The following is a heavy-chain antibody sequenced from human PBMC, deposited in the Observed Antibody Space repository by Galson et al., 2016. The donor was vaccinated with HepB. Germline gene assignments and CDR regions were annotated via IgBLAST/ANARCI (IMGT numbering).Heavy chain of an antibody. CDR1: GFSFSTHS. CDR2: ISSSSSYI. CDR3: ARDPHYSGDYGCDS. V-gene: IGHV3-21*01. J-gene: IGHJ4*02. Sequence: SLRLSCAASGFSFSTHSMDWVRQAPGKGLEWVSYISSSSSYISYADSVKGRFTISRDNAKTSLYLQLNSLRAEDTAVYYSARDPHYSGDYGCDSWGQGTLVTVSS. D-gene: IGHD4-17*01.